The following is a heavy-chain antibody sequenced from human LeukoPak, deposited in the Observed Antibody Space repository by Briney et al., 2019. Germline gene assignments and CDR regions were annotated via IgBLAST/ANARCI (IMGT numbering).Heavy chain of an antibody. V-gene: IGHV1-3*03. Sequence: ASVKVSCKASGYSFTNYAIHWVRQAPGQRLEWMGWINAGYGNTRYSQKFQGRVTITRDTSANTAYTELSSLRSEDMAVYYCARAYSSSWPGPFFDYWGQGTLVTVSS. CDR3: ARAYSSSWPGPFFDY. D-gene: IGHD6-13*01. J-gene: IGHJ4*02. CDR1: GYSFTNYA. CDR2: INAGYGNT.